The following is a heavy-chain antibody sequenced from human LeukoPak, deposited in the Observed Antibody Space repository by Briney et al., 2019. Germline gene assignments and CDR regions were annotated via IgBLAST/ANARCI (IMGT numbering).Heavy chain of an antibody. J-gene: IGHJ4*02. CDR1: GYTFMNYG. CDR3: AAHDFIRFGL. D-gene: IGHD3-10*01. V-gene: IGHV1-18*01. CDR2: VSPVNGNT. Sequence: ASVMVSCKASGYTFMNYGISWVRLVPGQGPEWVAWVSPVNGNTNYPQKFQGRVTMTTDTFTTTAYMEARSLRSDDTSVYSCAAHDFIRFGLWGPGTPVPVS.